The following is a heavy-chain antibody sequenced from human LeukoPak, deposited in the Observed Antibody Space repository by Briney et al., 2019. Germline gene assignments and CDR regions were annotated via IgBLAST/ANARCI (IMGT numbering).Heavy chain of an antibody. CDR1: GFTFSSYS. Sequence: GGSLRLSCAASGFTFSSYSMNWVRQAPGKGLEWVSSISSSSSYIYSADSVKGRFTISRDNAKNSLYLQMNSLRVEDTAVYYCARERDIAAAGANYYYMDVWGKGTTVTVSS. J-gene: IGHJ6*03. CDR2: ISSSSSYI. V-gene: IGHV3-21*01. D-gene: IGHD6-13*01. CDR3: ARERDIAAAGANYYYMDV.